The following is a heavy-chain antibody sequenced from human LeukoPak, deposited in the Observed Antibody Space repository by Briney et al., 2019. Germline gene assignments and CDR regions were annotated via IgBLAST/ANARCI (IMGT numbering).Heavy chain of an antibody. Sequence: PGGSLRLSCAASGFTFSSYAMSWVRQAPGKGREWVSAISGSGGSTYYADSVRGRFTISRDNSKNTLYLQMNSLRAEDTAVYYCASRSTSFTRGAFDIWGQGTMVTVSS. J-gene: IGHJ3*02. CDR1: GFTFSSYA. D-gene: IGHD2-2*01. V-gene: IGHV3-23*01. CDR2: ISGSGGST. CDR3: ASRSTSFTRGAFDI.